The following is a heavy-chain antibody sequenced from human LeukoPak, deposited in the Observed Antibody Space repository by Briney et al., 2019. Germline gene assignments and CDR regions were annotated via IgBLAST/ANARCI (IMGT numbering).Heavy chain of an antibody. D-gene: IGHD6-13*01. CDR2: INHSGST. CDR1: GGSFSGYY. V-gene: IGHV4-34*01. J-gene: IGHJ4*02. CDR3: ARMAAADYYFDY. Sequence: KSSETLSLTCAVYGGSFSGYYWSWIRQPPGKGLEWIGEINHSGSTNYNPSLKSRVTISVDTSKNQFSLKLSSVTAADTAVYYCARMAAADYYFDYWGQGTLVTVSS.